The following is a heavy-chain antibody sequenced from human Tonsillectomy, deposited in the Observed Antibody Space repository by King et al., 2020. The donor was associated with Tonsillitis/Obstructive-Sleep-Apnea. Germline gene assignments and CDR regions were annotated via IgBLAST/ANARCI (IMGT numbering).Heavy chain of an antibody. CDR3: VKDLGTTGMTGAFDI. J-gene: IGHJ3*02. CDR2: INWSGGTT. CDR1: GFTFDDYG. D-gene: IGHD1-1*01. V-gene: IGHV3-20*04. Sequence: VQLVESGGGVVRPGGSLRLSCAASGFTFDDYGMSLVRQAPGKGLQWVSTINWSGGTTAHADSVKGRFTISRDNAKNSLYLQMNSLRAGDTALYYCVKDLGTTGMTGAFDIWGQGTMVTVSS.